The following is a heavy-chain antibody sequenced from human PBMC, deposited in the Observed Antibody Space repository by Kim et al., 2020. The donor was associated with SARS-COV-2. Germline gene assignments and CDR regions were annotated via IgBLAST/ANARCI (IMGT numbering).Heavy chain of an antibody. J-gene: IGHJ4*02. CDR1: GFTFSNYA. Sequence: GGSLRLSCAASGFTFSNYAMSWVRQAPGKGLEWVSAISGSGGSTYYADSVKGRFTISRDNSKNTLYLQMNSLRAEDMALYYCAKDPYYDFWSGYYFDYWGQGTLVTVSS. CDR2: ISGSGGST. D-gene: IGHD3-3*01. CDR3: AKDPYYDFWSGYYFDY. V-gene: IGHV3-23*01.